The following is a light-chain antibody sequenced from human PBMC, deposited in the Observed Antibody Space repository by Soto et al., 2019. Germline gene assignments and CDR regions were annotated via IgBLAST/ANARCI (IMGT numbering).Light chain of an antibody. V-gene: IGKV3-15*01. CDR2: GAS. Sequence: EIVMTQSPATLSVSPGERATLSCRASQNISSNLAWYQQKPGQAPRVLIDGASTRATGIPARFSGSGSGTEVTLTISSLQSEAVAVYYCQQYNNWLWTFGQGTKAERK. CDR3: QQYNNWLWT. J-gene: IGKJ1*01. CDR1: QNISSN.